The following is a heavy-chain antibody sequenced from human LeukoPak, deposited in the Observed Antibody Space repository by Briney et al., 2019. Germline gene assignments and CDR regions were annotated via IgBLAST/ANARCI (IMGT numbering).Heavy chain of an antibody. CDR2: ISGSGGGT. J-gene: IGHJ4*02. CDR3: AKDRPTVYSSSWLHFLDS. V-gene: IGHV3-23*01. Sequence: GGSLRLSCAASGFTFSSYGMIWVRQAPGKGLEWVSGISGSGGGTYVADSVKGRFTVSRDNSKNTLYLQMNSLRADDTAVYYCAKDRPTVYSSSWLHFLDSWGQGTLVTVSS. D-gene: IGHD6-13*01. CDR1: GFTFSSYG.